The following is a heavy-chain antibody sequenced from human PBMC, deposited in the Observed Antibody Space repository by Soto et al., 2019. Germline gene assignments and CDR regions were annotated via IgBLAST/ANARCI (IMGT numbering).Heavy chain of an antibody. J-gene: IGHJ4*02. D-gene: IGHD1-26*01. CDR1: GFTFSSYA. Sequence: QVQLVESGGGVVQPGRSLRLSCAASGFTFSSYAMHWVRQAPGKGLEWVAVISYDGSNKYYADSVKGRFTISRDNSKNTLYLQMNSLRAEDTAVYYCARVGGELLSPDYWGQGTLLTVSS. CDR2: ISYDGSNK. CDR3: ARVGGELLSPDY. V-gene: IGHV3-30-3*01.